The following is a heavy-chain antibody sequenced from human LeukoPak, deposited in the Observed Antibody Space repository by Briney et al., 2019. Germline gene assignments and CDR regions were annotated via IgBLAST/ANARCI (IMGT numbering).Heavy chain of an antibody. CDR3: AKDGLGYCSSTSCYYFDY. D-gene: IGHD2-2*01. Sequence: SGGSLRLSCAASGFTFSSYGMHWVRQAPGKGLEWVAFIRYDGSNKYYADSVKGRFTISGDNSKNTLYLQMNSLRAEDTAVYYCAKDGLGYCSSTSCYYFDYWGQGTLVTVSS. CDR1: GFTFSSYG. CDR2: IRYDGSNK. V-gene: IGHV3-30*02. J-gene: IGHJ4*02.